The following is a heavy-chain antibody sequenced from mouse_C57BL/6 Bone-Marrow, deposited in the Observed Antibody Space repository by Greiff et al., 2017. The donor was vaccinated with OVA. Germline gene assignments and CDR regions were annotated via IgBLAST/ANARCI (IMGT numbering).Heavy chain of an antibody. Sequence: QVQLQQPGAELVKPGASVKVSCKASGYTFTSYWMHWVKQRPGQGLEWIGRIHPSDGDTNYNQKFKGKATLTVDKSSSTAYMQLSSLTSEDSAVYYSANSSVLWLRRGFAYWGQGTLVTVSA. D-gene: IGHD2-2*01. CDR2: IHPSDGDT. CDR1: GYTFTSYW. J-gene: IGHJ3*01. V-gene: IGHV1-74*01. CDR3: ANSSVLWLRRGFAY.